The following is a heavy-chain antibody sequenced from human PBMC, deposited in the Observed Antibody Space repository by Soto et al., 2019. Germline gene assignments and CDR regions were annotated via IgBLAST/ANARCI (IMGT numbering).Heavy chain of an antibody. CDR2: IYYSGST. D-gene: IGHD1-26*01. J-gene: IGHJ6*02. CDR1: GGSISSYY. CDR3: ARVLQCVSGSYSYYYGMDV. V-gene: IGHV4-59*01. Sequence: SETLSLTCTVSGGSISSYYWSWIRQPPGKGLEWIGYIYYSGSTNYNPSLKSRVTISVDTSKNQFSLKLSSVTAADTAVYYCARVLQCVSGSYSYYYGMDVSGQATTLTVSS.